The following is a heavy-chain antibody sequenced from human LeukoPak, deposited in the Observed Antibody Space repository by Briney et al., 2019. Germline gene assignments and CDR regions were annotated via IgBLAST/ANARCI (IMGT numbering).Heavy chain of an antibody. Sequence: GGSLRLSCAASGFTVSSNCMSWVRQAPGKGLEWVSLIYSGGSTYFTDSVKGRFTISRDNSKNTLYLQMNSLRAEDTAVYYCARRAGDYSHPYDYWGQGILVTVSS. CDR2: IYSGGST. CDR1: GFTVSSNC. J-gene: IGHJ4*02. CDR3: ARRAGDYSHPYDY. V-gene: IGHV3-53*01. D-gene: IGHD3-22*01.